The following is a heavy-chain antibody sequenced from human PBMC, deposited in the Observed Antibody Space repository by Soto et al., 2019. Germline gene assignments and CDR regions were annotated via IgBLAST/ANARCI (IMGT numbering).Heavy chain of an antibody. Sequence: EVQLVESGGGLVQPGGSLGLSCAASGFTVSSNYMSWVRQAPGKGLEWVSVIYSGGSTYYADSVKGRFTISRDNSKNTLYLQMNSLRAEDTAVYYCARSYSSSWYPSFDYWGQGTLVTVSS. CDR3: ARSYSSSWYPSFDY. CDR1: GFTVSSNY. J-gene: IGHJ4*02. D-gene: IGHD6-13*01. V-gene: IGHV3-66*01. CDR2: IYSGGST.